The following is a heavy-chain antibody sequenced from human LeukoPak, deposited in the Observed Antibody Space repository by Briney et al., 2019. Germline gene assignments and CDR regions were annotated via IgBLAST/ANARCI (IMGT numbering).Heavy chain of an antibody. CDR2: IIPVLGVG. CDR1: GGTFSSYG. D-gene: IGHD5-24*01. J-gene: IGHJ6*02. V-gene: IGHV1-69*04. Sequence: SVKVSCKASGGTFSSYGISWVRQAPGQGLEWMGRIIPVLGVGNYAQKFQGRVTITADKSTSTAYMEVSGLRSEDTAVYYCARQVGGYNSHHMDVWGQGTTVTVSS. CDR3: ARQVGGYNSHHMDV.